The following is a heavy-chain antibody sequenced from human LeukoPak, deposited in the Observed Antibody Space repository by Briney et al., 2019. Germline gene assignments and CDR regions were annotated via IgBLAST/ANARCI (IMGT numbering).Heavy chain of an antibody. CDR2: MSYSGST. V-gene: IGHV4-59*08. J-gene: IGHJ4*02. Sequence: SETLSLTCTVSGDSMSRYYWNWIRQPPGKGLEWIGYMSYSGSTNYNPSLNSRVTISLDKSKNQVSLTLRSVTAADTATYYCASLTGGVGARRFGYWGQGTLVTVSS. D-gene: IGHD1-26*01. CDR3: ASLTGGVGARRFGY. CDR1: GDSMSRYY.